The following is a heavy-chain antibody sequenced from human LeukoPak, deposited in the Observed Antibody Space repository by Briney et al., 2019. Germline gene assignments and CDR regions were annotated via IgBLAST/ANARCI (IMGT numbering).Heavy chain of an antibody. Sequence: PGGSLRLSCVASGFTFRTYAMSWVRQAPGKGLEWVSGISDSGGTTYYVDSVKGRLTISRDNSKNTLYLQINSLRAEDMALYYCAKSSDGSTSFDQWGQGTLVTVSS. CDR2: ISDSGGTT. D-gene: IGHD2-2*01. CDR1: GFTFRTYA. CDR3: AKSSDGSTSFDQ. V-gene: IGHV3-23*01. J-gene: IGHJ4*02.